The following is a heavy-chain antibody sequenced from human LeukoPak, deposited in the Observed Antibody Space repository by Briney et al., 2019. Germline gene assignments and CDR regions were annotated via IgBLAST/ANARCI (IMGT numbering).Heavy chain of an antibody. Sequence: SETLSLTCTVSGGSISSYYWSWIRQPPGKGLEWIGYIYYSGSTNYNPSLKSRVTISVDTSKNQFSLKLSSVTAADTAVYYCARGSLWFGEFFDYWGQGTLVTVSS. CDR2: IYYSGST. D-gene: IGHD3-10*01. CDR1: GGSISSYY. CDR3: ARGSLWFGEFFDY. V-gene: IGHV4-59*01. J-gene: IGHJ4*02.